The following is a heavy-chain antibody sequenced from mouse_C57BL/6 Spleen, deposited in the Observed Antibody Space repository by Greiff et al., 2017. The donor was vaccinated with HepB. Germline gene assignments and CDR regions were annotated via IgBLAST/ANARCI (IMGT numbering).Heavy chain of an antibody. J-gene: IGHJ4*01. CDR2: ISNGGGST. V-gene: IGHV5-12*01. CDR1: GFTFSDYY. Sequence: EVMLVESGGGLVQPGGSLKLSCAASGFTFSDYYMYWVRQTPEKRLEWVAYISNGGGSTYYQDTVKGRFTISRDNAKNTLYLQMSRLKSEDTAMYYCARTLYYAMDYWGQGTSVTVSS. CDR3: ARTLYYAMDY.